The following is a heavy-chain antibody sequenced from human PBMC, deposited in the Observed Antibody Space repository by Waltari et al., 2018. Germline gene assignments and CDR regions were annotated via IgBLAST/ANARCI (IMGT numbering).Heavy chain of an antibody. Sequence: QVQFVESGGGVVQPGRSLRLSCGASIFAFSAYGMHWVRPAPGKGLEWVAVVSSDGNTKYYLDSVKGRFTISRDNSKNTLYLQMNSLRAEDTAVYYCAKEGNGGAQYAFDIWGQGTMVSVS. D-gene: IGHD2-8*01. CDR3: AKEGNGGAQYAFDI. CDR1: IFAFSAYG. J-gene: IGHJ3*02. V-gene: IGHV3-30*18. CDR2: VSSDGNTK.